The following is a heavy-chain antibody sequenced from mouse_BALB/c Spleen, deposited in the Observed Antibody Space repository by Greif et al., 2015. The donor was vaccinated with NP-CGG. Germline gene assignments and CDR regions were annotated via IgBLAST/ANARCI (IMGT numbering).Heavy chain of an antibody. J-gene: IGHJ4*01. Sequence: EVKVVESGGGLVKLGGSLRLSCAASGFTFNSYYMSWVRQTPEKRLELVAAINSNGGSTYYPDTVKGRFTISRDNAKNTLYLQMSSLKSEDTALYYCARLVITTVVAGAMDYWGQGTSVTVSS. D-gene: IGHD1-1*01. V-gene: IGHV5-6-2*01. CDR2: INSNGGST. CDR3: ARLVITTVVAGAMDY. CDR1: GFTFNSYY.